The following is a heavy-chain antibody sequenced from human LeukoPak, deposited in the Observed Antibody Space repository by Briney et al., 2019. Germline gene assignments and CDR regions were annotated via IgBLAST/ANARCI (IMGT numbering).Heavy chain of an antibody. Sequence: GGSLRLSSAASGFTFSSYWMSWVRQAPGKGLEWVANIKQDGSEKYYVDSVKGRFTISRDNAKNSLCLQMNSLRAEDTAVYYCAREGVTAALYYYYYGMDVWGQGTTVTVSS. CDR2: IKQDGSEK. V-gene: IGHV3-7*01. J-gene: IGHJ6*02. D-gene: IGHD6-13*01. CDR3: AREGVTAALYYYYYGMDV. CDR1: GFTFSSYW.